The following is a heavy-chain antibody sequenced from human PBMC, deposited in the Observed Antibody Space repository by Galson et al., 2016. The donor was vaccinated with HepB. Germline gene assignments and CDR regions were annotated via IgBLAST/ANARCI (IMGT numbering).Heavy chain of an antibody. CDR3: ARDSPDDYNGYFCFDY. CDR1: GYTFSNFG. V-gene: IGHV1-18*04. D-gene: IGHD3-22*01. J-gene: IGHJ4*02. Sequence: SVKVSCKASGYTFSNFGLSWLRQAPGEGLEWMGWISVSRGNTNYAQKFQGRVTMTTDTSTSTAYMELRSLGSDDTAVYFCARDSPDDYNGYFCFDYWGQGTLVTVSS. CDR2: ISVSRGNT.